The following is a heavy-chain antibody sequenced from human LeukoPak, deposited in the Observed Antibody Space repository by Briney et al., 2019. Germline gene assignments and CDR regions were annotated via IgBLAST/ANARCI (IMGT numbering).Heavy chain of an antibody. CDR1: GFTFSSYG. J-gene: IGHJ4*02. CDR2: ISGSGGST. V-gene: IGHV3-23*01. Sequence: GGSLRLSYAASGFTFSSYGMSWFRQAPGKGLEWLSAISGSGGSTYYADSVQGRFTISRDNSKNTLYLQMSSLRAEDTAVYYCANSPKSDYWGQGTLVTVSS. CDR3: ANSPKSDY.